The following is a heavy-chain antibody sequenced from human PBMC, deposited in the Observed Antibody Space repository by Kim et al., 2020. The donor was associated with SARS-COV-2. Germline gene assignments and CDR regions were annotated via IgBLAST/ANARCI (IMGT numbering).Heavy chain of an antibody. D-gene: IGHD2-8*01. J-gene: IGHJ4*01. CDR1: GGSISSYY. V-gene: IGHV4-59*08. CDR3: AGRSLGYCTNGVCYEGFD. Sequence: SETLSLTCTVSGGSISSYYWSWIRQPPGKGLEWIGYIYYSGSTNYNPSLKSRVTISVDTSKNQFSLKLSSVTAADTAVDYCAGRSLGYCTNGVCYEGFD. CDR2: IYYSGST.